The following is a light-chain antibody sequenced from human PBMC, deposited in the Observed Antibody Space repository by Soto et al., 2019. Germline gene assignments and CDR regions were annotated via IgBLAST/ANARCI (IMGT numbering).Light chain of an antibody. Sequence: DLVMTQSPLSLPVTPGEPASISCRSSQSLLHSNGYNYLDWYLQKPGQSPQLLIYLGSNLASGVPDRFSRNGAGTDFTLKISRVEAEDVEVYYCMQALQTPHFCPGTKVDIK. CDR3: MQALQTPH. J-gene: IGKJ3*01. CDR1: QSLLHSNGYNY. CDR2: LGS. V-gene: IGKV2-28*01.